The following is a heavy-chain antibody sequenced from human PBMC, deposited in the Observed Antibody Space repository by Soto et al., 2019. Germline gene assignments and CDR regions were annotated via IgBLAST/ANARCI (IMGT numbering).Heavy chain of an antibody. V-gene: IGHV3-30*18. CDR3: AKNYDFWSGYYPPDYYYYMDV. CDR1: GFTFSSYG. D-gene: IGHD3-3*01. Sequence: QVQLVESGGGVVQPGRSLRLSCAASGFTFSSYGMHWVRQAPGKGLEWVAVISYDGSNKYYADSVKGRFTISRDNSKKTLSLQMNSLRAEDTAVYYCAKNYDFWSGYYPPDYYYYMDVWGKGTTVTVSS. J-gene: IGHJ6*03. CDR2: ISYDGSNK.